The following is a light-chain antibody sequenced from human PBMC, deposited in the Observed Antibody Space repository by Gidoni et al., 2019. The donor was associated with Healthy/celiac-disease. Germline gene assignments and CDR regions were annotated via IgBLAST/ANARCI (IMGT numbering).Light chain of an antibody. J-gene: IGKJ2*01. CDR3: QQYYSYPYT. CDR1: QGISRY. V-gene: IGKV1-8*01. CDR2: AAS. Sequence: AIRMSQSPSSFSASTGDRVTITCRASQGISRYLAWYQQKPGKAPKLLIYAASTLQSGFPSRFSGSGSGTDFTLTISCLQSEDFATYYCQQYYSYPYTFGQGTKLEIK.